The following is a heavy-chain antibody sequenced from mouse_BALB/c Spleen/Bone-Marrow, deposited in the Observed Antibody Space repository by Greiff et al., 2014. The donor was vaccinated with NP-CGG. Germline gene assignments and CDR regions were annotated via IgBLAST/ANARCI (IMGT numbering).Heavy chain of an antibody. CDR1: GFTFSNYG. V-gene: IGHV5-6-3*01. J-gene: IGHJ3*01. D-gene: IGHD2-13*01. Sequence: VQLQQSGGGLVQPGGSLKLSCAASGFTFSNYGMSWVRQTPDKRLDLVATINSNGGTTYYPDSVKGRFTISRDNAKNTLYLQMSSLKSEDTAMYFCARGLYYVAYGTGFAYWGQGTLVTVSA. CDR3: ARGLYYVAYGTGFAY. CDR2: INSNGGTT.